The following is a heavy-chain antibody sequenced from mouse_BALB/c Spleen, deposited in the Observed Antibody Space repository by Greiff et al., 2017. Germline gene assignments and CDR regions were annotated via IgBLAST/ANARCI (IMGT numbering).Heavy chain of an antibody. D-gene: IGHD2-4*01. CDR3: ARMITTTFAY. CDR1: GFSLTSYG. J-gene: IGHJ3*01. V-gene: IGHV2-9*02. Sequence: VKVVESGPGLVAPSQSLSITCTVSGFSLTSYGVHWVRQPPGKGLEWLGVIWAGGSTNYNSALMSRLSISKDNSKSQVFLKMNSLQTDDTAMYYCARMITTTFAYWGQGTLVTVSA. CDR2: IWAGGST.